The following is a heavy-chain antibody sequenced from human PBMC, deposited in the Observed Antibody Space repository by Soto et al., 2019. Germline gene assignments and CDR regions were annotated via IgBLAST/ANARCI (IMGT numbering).Heavy chain of an antibody. J-gene: IGHJ4*02. D-gene: IGHD6-19*01. CDR1: GYTFTNYY. V-gene: IGHV1-46*04. CDR3: ARAGSGWYSSLDY. CDR2: INPGGGST. Sequence: QVQLVQSGAEVRKPGASVKVSCKASGYTFTNYYVYWVRQAPGQGLEWMGIINPGGGSTNYAQKLQGRVTMTRDTTTTTVYMVMSSLRFEDTAVYYCARAGSGWYSSLDYWGQGTLVTVSS.